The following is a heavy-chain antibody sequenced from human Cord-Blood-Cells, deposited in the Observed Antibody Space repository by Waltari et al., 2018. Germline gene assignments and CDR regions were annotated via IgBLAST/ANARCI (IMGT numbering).Heavy chain of an antibody. Sequence: QVQLQESGPGLVKPSQTLSLPCPVSGGSISSGDYYWSWIRQPPGKGLEWIGYIYYSGSTYYNPSLKSRVTISVDTSKNQFSLKLSSVTAADTAVYYCARVGIAAAGTIDYWGQGTLVTVSS. CDR3: ARVGIAAAGTIDY. CDR2: IYYSGST. CDR1: GGSISSGDYY. D-gene: IGHD6-13*01. J-gene: IGHJ4*02. V-gene: IGHV4-30-4*08.